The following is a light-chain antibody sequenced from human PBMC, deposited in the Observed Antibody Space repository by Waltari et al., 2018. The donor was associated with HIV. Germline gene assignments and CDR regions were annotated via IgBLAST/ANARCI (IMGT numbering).Light chain of an antibody. J-gene: IGLJ2*01. Sequence: QSTLPQPPSASGSPGQSVTISCTGTSSDIGGYNSVSWYQQHPGKAPKLIMTEVTKRPSGVPDRFSGSKSGNTASLTVSGLQADDEALYYCSSFAPTNKFYVLFGGGTTLTVL. CDR2: EVT. V-gene: IGLV2-8*01. CDR1: SSDIGGYNS. CDR3: SSFAPTNKFYVL.